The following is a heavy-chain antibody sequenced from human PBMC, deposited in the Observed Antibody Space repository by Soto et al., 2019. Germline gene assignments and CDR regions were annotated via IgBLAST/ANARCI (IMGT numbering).Heavy chain of an antibody. J-gene: IGHJ4*02. Sequence: ASVKVSCKASGYTFTSYDINWVRQATGQGLEWMGWMNPNSGNTGYAQKFQGRVTMTRNTSISTAYMELSSLRSEDTAVYYCARARPRDCSSTSCYRTFDHWGLGTLVTVSS. D-gene: IGHD2-2*01. V-gene: IGHV1-8*01. CDR3: ARARPRDCSSTSCYRTFDH. CDR1: GYTFTSYD. CDR2: MNPNSGNT.